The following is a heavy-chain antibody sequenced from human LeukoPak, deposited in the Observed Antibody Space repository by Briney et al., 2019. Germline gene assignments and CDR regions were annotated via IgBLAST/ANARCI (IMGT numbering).Heavy chain of an antibody. V-gene: IGHV5-51*01. CDR1: EYSFPSYW. CDR3: ARQPGRTGYDAFDF. D-gene: IGHD2-8*02. Sequence: GESLKISCKGSEYSFPSYWIGWVRQMPGKGLEWMGIIYPSDSDTRYSPSFQGQVTISVDKSISTAYLQWSSLKASDTAMYYCARQPGRTGYDAFDFWGQGTMVTVSS. CDR2: IYPSDSDT. J-gene: IGHJ3*01.